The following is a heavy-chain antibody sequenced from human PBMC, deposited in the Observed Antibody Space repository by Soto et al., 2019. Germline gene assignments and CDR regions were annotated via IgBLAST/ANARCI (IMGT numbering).Heavy chain of an antibody. J-gene: IGHJ4*02. D-gene: IGHD6-19*01. CDR3: ARYFRGSGRYFFDY. Sequence: GGSLRLSCVASGFTFFSSFVGWVRQAPGKGLQWVANINQDGGGTYYVDSVEGRFTISRDNAKDSLYLQMNSLRGEDTAVYYCARYFRGSGRYFFDYWGQGTLVTVPS. CDR2: INQDGGGT. V-gene: IGHV3-7*03. CDR1: GFTFFSSF.